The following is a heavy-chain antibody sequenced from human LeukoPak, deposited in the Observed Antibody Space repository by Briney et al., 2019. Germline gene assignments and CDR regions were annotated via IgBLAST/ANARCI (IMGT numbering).Heavy chain of an antibody. CDR2: IIPIFGTA. CDR3: ARNPPSYYYDSSGYYWLDY. CDR1: GGTFSSYA. Sequence: SVTVSCKASGGTFSSYAISWVRQAPGQGLEWMGRIIPIFGTANYAQKFQGRVTITADKSTSTAYMELSSLRSEDTAVYYCARNPPSYYYDSSGYYWLDYWGQGTLVTVSS. V-gene: IGHV1-69*06. J-gene: IGHJ4*02. D-gene: IGHD3-22*01.